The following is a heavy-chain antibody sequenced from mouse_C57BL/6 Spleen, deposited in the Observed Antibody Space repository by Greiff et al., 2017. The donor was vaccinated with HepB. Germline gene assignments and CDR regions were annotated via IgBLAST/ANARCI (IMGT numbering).Heavy chain of an antibody. D-gene: IGHD4-1*01. J-gene: IGHJ2*01. CDR1: GYAFTNYL. Sequence: QVQLQQSGAELVRPGTSVKVSCKASGYAFTNYLIEWVKQRPGQGLEWIGVINPGSGGTNYNEKFKGKATLTADKSSSTAYMQLSSLTSEDSAVYFCARSIENWDEVDYWGQGTTLTVSS. CDR2: INPGSGGT. V-gene: IGHV1-54*01. CDR3: ARSIENWDEVDY.